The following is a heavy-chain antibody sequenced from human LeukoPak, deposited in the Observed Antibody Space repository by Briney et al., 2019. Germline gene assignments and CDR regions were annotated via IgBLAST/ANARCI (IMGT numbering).Heavy chain of an antibody. V-gene: IGHV3-7*01. Sequence: GGSLRLSCAASGFTFSNYWMAWVRQAPGKGLEWVANIKQDESTKHYVESVKGRFTTSRDNTKNSLYLQMNSLRAEDSAVYYCARDDGGSLEHWSQGTLVTVSS. J-gene: IGHJ4*02. CDR3: ARDDGGSLEH. CDR1: GFTFSNYW. CDR2: IKQDESTK. D-gene: IGHD1-26*01.